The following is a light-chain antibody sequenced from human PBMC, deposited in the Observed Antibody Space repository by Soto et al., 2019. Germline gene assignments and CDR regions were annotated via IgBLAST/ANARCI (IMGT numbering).Light chain of an antibody. CDR3: QQYNSYWT. V-gene: IGKV1-27*01. Sequence: DIQMTQSPSSLSASVGDRVTITSRASQGISNYLAWYQQKPGKVPKLLIYAASTLQSGVPSRFSGSGSGTEFTLTISSLQPDDFATYYCQQYNSYWTFGQGTKVDIK. CDR1: QGISNY. CDR2: AAS. J-gene: IGKJ1*01.